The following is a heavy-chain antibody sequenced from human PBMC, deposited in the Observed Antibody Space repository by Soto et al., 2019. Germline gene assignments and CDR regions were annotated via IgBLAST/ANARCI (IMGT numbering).Heavy chain of an antibody. V-gene: IGHV6-1*01. CDR2: TYYRSKWYN. CDR3: ARAERGGIAAAGPNNWFDP. CDR1: GDSVSSNSAA. D-gene: IGHD6-13*01. Sequence: SQTLSLTCAISGDSVSSNSAAWNWIRQSPSRGLEWLGRTYYRSKWYNDYAVSVKSRITINPDTSKNQFSLQLNSVTPEDTAVYYCARAERGGIAAAGPNNWFDPWGQGTLVTVSS. J-gene: IGHJ5*02.